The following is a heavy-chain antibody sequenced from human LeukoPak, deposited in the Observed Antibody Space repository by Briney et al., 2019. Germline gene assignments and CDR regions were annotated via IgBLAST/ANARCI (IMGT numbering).Heavy chain of an antibody. V-gene: IGHV1-3*01. Sequence: ASVKVSCKASGYTFTSYGISWVRQAPGQRLEWMGWINAGNGNTKYSQKFQGRVTITRDTSASTAYMELSSLRSEDTAVYYCARAQYFTETFDYWGQGTLVTVSS. CDR1: GYTFTSYG. D-gene: IGHD3-9*01. J-gene: IGHJ4*02. CDR2: INAGNGNT. CDR3: ARAQYFTETFDY.